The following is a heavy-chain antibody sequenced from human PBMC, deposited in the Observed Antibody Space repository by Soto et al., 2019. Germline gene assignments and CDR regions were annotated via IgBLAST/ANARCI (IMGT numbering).Heavy chain of an antibody. CDR2: ISGSGGST. CDR3: AKGGGEYQLTLAEDYYYMDV. J-gene: IGHJ6*03. V-gene: IGHV3-23*01. D-gene: IGHD2-2*01. Sequence: GGSLRLSCAASGFTFSSYAMSWVRQAPGKGLEWVSAISGSGGSTYYADSVKGRFTISRDNSKNTLYLQMNSLRAEDTAVYYCAKGGGEYQLTLAEDYYYMDVWGKGTTVTVSS. CDR1: GFTFSSYA.